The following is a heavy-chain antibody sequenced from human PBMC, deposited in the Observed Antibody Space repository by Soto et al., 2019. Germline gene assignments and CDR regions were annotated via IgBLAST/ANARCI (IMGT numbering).Heavy chain of an antibody. D-gene: IGHD1-1*01. CDR3: VRSGDNYNLLDY. Sequence: GGSLRLSCAASGFTFSYHYMSWIRQAPGKGLEWIVYSSNSGSFTRYADSVKGRFSISRDNAKNSLYLQINSLRRDDTAIYYCVRSGDNYNLLDYWGQGTPVTVS. CDR2: SSNSGSFT. V-gene: IGHV3-11*06. J-gene: IGHJ4*02. CDR1: GFTFSYHY.